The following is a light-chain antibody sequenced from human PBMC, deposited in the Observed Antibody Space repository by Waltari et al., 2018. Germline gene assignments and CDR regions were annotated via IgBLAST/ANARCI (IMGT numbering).Light chain of an antibody. CDR2: KAS. Sequence: DIQMTQSPSPLPASVGARFPITFRASTSISSWSAWYQQKPGKAPTLLIYKASSLESGVPSRFSGSGSGTEFTLTISSLQPDDFATYYCQQYNSYLTFGGGTKVEIK. J-gene: IGKJ4*01. V-gene: IGKV1-5*03. CDR3: QQYNSYLT. CDR1: TSISSW.